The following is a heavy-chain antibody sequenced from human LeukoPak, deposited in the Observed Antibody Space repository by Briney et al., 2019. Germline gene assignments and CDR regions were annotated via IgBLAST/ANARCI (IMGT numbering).Heavy chain of an antibody. V-gene: IGHV3-21*01. CDR2: ISSSSSYI. Sequence: GGPLRLSCAASGFTFSSYSMNWVRQAPGKGLEWVSSISSSSSYIYYADSVKGRFTISRDNAKNSLYLQMNSLRAEDTAVYYCAREAAAAGSDYWGQGTLVTVSS. CDR3: AREAAAAGSDY. D-gene: IGHD6-13*01. J-gene: IGHJ4*02. CDR1: GFTFSSYS.